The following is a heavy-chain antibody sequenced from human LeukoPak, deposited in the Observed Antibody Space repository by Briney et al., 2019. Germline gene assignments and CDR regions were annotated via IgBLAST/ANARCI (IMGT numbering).Heavy chain of an antibody. Sequence: GGSLRLSCAASGFTFSSYDMHWVRQATGKGLEWVSAIGTAGDTYYPGSVKGRFTISRGNAKNSLYLQMNSLRAGDTAVYYCARATILHGAFDIWAKGQWSPSLQ. CDR2: IGTAGDT. CDR1: GFTFSSYD. J-gene: IGHJ3*02. V-gene: IGHV3-13*01. CDR3: ARATILHGAFDI. D-gene: IGHD2-15*01.